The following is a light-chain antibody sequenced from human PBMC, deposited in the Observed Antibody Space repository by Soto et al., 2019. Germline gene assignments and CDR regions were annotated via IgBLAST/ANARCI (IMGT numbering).Light chain of an antibody. J-gene: IGLJ1*01. CDR2: DVN. CDR3: SSYAGSTTFDV. Sequence: QSALTQPPSASGSPGQSVAISCTGTNSDVGGYNYVSWYQQHPGKAPKLMIYDVNKRPSGVPDRFSGSKFGNTASLTVSGLQAEDEADYYCSSYAGSTTFDVFGTWTKVTVL. CDR1: NSDVGGYNY. V-gene: IGLV2-8*01.